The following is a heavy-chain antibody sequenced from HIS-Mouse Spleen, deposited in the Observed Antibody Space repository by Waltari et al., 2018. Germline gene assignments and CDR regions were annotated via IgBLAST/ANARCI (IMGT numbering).Heavy chain of an antibody. CDR2: INHSGST. CDR3: ARGGERIAAAGKSPFDY. Sequence: QVQLQQWGAGLLKPSETLSLTCAVYGGSFSGYYWSWIRQPPGKGLEWMGEINHSGSTNYTPYHKGQVTIAVDTSKNQFSLKLSSVTAADTAVYYCARGGERIAAAGKSPFDYWGQGTLVTVSS. V-gene: IGHV4-34*01. D-gene: IGHD6-13*01. CDR1: GGSFSGYY. J-gene: IGHJ4*02.